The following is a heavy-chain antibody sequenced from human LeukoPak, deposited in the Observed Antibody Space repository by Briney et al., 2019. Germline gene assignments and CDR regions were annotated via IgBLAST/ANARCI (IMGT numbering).Heavy chain of an antibody. CDR3: ARAKRRSSGYYLSFDY. V-gene: IGHV1-18*01. CDR1: GYTFTSYG. D-gene: IGHD3-22*01. CDR2: ISAYNGNT. J-gene: IGHJ4*02. Sequence: ASVTVSCKASGYTFTSYGISWVRQAPGQGLEWMGWISAYNGNTNYAQKLQGRVTMTTDTSTSTAYMELRSLRSEDTAVYYCARAKRRSSGYYLSFDYWGQGTLVTVSS.